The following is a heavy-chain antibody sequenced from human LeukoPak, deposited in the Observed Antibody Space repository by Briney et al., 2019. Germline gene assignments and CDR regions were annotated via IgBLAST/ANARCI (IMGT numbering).Heavy chain of an antibody. Sequence: GGSLRLSCAASGFTFSSYSMNWVRQAPGKGLEWVSYISSSSSTIYYADSVKGRFTISRDNAKNSLYLQMNSLRAEDTAVYYCARGGGTFDYWGQGTLVTVSS. V-gene: IGHV3-48*04. CDR3: ARGGGTFDY. D-gene: IGHD3-10*01. CDR1: GFTFSSYS. CDR2: ISSSSSTI. J-gene: IGHJ4*02.